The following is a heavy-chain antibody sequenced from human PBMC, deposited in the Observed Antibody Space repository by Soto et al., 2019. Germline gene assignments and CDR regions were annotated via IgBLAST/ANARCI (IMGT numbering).Heavy chain of an antibody. CDR1: GFTFSSYG. V-gene: IGHV3-30*18. CDR3: AKDRRIQLWYYFDY. D-gene: IGHD5-18*01. CDR2: ISYDGSNK. Sequence: GGSLRLSCAASGFTFSSYGMHWVRQAPGKGLEWVAVISYDGSNKYYADSVKGRFTISRDNSKNTLYLQMNSLRAEDTAVYYCAKDRRIQLWYYFDYWGQGTLVTVSS. J-gene: IGHJ4*02.